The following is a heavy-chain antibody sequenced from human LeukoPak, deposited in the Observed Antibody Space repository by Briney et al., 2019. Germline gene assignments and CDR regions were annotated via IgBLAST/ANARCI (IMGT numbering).Heavy chain of an antibody. CDR3: AMRTTVTKDAFDI. CDR2: IYSGGST. CDR1: GFTVSSNY. Sequence: PGGSLILSCAASGFTVSSNYMSWVRQAPGKGLEWVSVIYSGGSTYYADSVKGRFTISRDNSKNTLYLQMNSLRAEDTAVYYCAMRTTVTKDAFDIWGQGTMVTVSS. D-gene: IGHD4-17*01. V-gene: IGHV3-53*01. J-gene: IGHJ3*02.